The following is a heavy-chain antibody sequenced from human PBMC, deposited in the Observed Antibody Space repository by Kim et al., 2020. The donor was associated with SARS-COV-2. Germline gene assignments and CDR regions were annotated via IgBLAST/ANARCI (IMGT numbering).Heavy chain of an antibody. J-gene: IGHJ4*02. V-gene: IGHV3-9*01. Sequence: DYAGSVKGRFTISRDNTKNSLFLQMNPLRAEDTAVYYCAKVHRIAERSFDSWGQGTLVTVSS. CDR3: AKVHRIAERSFDS. D-gene: IGHD1-1*01.